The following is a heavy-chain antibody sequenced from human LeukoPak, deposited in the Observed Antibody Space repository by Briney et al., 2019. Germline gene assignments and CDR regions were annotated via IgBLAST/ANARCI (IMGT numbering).Heavy chain of an antibody. V-gene: IGHV4-59*12. CDR1: GGSISSYS. Sequence: SETLSLTCTVSGGSISSYSCSWIRQPPGKGLEWIGYIYYSGGTSYNPSLKSRVTISVDTSKNQFSLKLSSVTAADTAVYYCARAVSGYPTAVRPYYFDYWGQGTLVTVSS. CDR2: IYYSGGT. J-gene: IGHJ4*02. CDR3: ARAVSGYPTAVRPYYFDY. D-gene: IGHD3-3*01.